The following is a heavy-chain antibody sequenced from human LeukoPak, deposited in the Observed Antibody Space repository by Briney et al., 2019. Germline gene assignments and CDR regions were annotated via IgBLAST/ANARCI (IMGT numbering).Heavy chain of an antibody. CDR1: GFTFSSYN. Sequence: GGSLRLSCAASGFTFSSYNMNWVRQAPGKGLEWVSAISGSGGSTYYADSVKGRFTISRDNSKNTLYLQMNSLRAEDTAVYYCAKARGYNWNDGGDYWGQGTLVTVSS. D-gene: IGHD1-1*01. V-gene: IGHV3-23*01. CDR3: AKARGYNWNDGGDY. CDR2: ISGSGGST. J-gene: IGHJ4*02.